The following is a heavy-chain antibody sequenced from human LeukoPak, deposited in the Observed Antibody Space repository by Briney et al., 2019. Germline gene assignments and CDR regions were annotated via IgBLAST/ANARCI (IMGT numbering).Heavy chain of an antibody. CDR3: ARRDSSGLYGWNYFDY. D-gene: IGHD3-22*01. J-gene: IGHJ4*02. CDR1: GYSFTSYW. CDR2: IYPGDSDT. V-gene: IGHV5-51*01. Sequence: GESLKISCKGSGYSFTSYWIVWVRQMPGKGLEWMGIIYPGDSDTRYSPSFQGQVTISADKSISTAYLQWSSLKDSDTAMYYCARRDSSGLYGWNYFDYWGQGTLVTVSS.